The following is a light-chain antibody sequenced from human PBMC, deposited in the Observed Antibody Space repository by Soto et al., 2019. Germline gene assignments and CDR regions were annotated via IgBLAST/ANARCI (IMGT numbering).Light chain of an antibody. V-gene: IGLV2-14*01. CDR2: EVS. J-gene: IGLJ1*01. Sequence: QSVLTQHASVSGSPGQSITISCTGTSSDVGDYKYVSWYQQHPGKAPKLVISEVSNRPSGISNRFSGSKSGNTASLTISGLQAEDEADYYCSSYTTIFTYVFGTGTKVTVL. CDR1: SSDVGDYKY. CDR3: SSYTTIFTYV.